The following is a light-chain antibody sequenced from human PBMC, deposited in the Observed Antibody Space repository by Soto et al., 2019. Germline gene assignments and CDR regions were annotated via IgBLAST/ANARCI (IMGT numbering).Light chain of an antibody. CDR2: DVR. V-gene: IGLV2-14*01. CDR3: SSYTSSSTVT. CDR1: SSDIGGYNY. J-gene: IGLJ2*01. Sequence: QSALTQPASMSGSPGQSITISCTGTSSDIGGYNYISWYQQLPGKAPKFIIYDVRNRPSGVSNRFSGSRSGNTASLTISGLQAEDEADYYCSSYTSSSTVTFGGGTKLTVL.